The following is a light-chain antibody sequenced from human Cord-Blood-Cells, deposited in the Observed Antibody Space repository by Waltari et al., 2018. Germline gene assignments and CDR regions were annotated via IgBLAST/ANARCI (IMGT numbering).Light chain of an antibody. CDR1: QSVSSY. V-gene: IGKV3-11*01. J-gene: IGKJ4*01. CDR3: QQRSNWLT. CDR2: DAS. Sequence: EIVLTQSLATLSLSPGERATLSCRASQSVSSYLAWYQQKPGQAPRLLIYDASNRATGIPAMFSGSGSGTDFTLTISSREPEDFAVYYCQQRSNWLTFGGGTKVELK.